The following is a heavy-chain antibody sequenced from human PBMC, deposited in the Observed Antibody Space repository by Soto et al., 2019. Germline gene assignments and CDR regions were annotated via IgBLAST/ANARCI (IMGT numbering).Heavy chain of an antibody. CDR3: ARGLPTLPVFAFDF. D-gene: IGHD1-1*01. V-gene: IGHV2-5*01. CDR2: INWNDAK. CDR1: EISLSTSGVG. J-gene: IGHJ3*01. Sequence: SGPTLVNATQTLTLTCSLSEISLSTSGVGLGWLRQPPGKALEWLPLINWNDAKHFNPSLKSRLTFTKDTSKNHPDLTVTNTNPGDTPASSSARGLPTLPVFAFDFRDQGTRIAVSS.